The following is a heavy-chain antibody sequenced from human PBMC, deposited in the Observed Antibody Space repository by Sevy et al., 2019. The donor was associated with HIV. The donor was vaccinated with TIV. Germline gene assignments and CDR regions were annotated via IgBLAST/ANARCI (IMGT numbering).Heavy chain of an antibody. CDR2: IIPIFGTA. Sequence: ASVKVSCKASGGTFSSYAISWVRQAPGQGLEWMGGIIPIFGTANYAQKFQGRVTITADESTSTAYMELSSLRSEDMAVYYCARGGYSSGWFQHYYYYYGMDVWGQGTTVTVSS. D-gene: IGHD6-19*01. CDR1: GGTFSSYA. V-gene: IGHV1-69*13. CDR3: ARGGYSSGWFQHYYYYYGMDV. J-gene: IGHJ6*02.